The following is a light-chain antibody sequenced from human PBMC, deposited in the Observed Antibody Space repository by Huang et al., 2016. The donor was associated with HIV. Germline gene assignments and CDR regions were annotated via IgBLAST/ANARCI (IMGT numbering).Light chain of an antibody. V-gene: IGKV3-15*01. CDR3: QQYSDWPLT. J-gene: IGKJ3*01. CDR2: GAS. Sequence: EIVMTQSPATLSVSPGERATLSCRASQSVSSNLAWHQQKPGQAPRLLIYGASTRATGIPARFSGSGSGTEFTLTSSGLQSEDFAVYYCQQYSDWPLTFGPGTKVDIK. CDR1: QSVSSN.